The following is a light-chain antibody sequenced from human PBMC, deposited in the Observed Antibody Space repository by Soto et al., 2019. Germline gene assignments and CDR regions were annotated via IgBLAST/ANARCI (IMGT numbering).Light chain of an antibody. Sequence: HMSQSPSTLSAYVGDRVTITCRASQSISSWLAWYQQKPGKAPKLLIYDASSLESGVPSRFSGSGSGTEFTLTISSLQPDDFATYYCQQYNSYSPTFGQGTKVDIK. CDR2: DAS. CDR3: QQYNSYSPT. V-gene: IGKV1-5*01. CDR1: QSISSW. J-gene: IGKJ1*01.